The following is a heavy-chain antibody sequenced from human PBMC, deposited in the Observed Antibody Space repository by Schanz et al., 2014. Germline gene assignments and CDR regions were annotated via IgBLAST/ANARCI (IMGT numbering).Heavy chain of an antibody. CDR1: GFSFSTHW. CDR2: IKSKVDGGTT. CDR3: STDLTAVDYDAIGL. Sequence: EVQLLESGGGLFQPGGSVRLSCGASGFSFSTHWMNWVRQAPGKGLEWVGRIKSKVDGGTTDNAAPVQGRFTISRDDSKNTLHLQMNSLKTEDTAVYYCSTDLTAVDYDAIGLWGQGTMVTVSS. V-gene: IGHV3-15*01. D-gene: IGHD4-17*01. J-gene: IGHJ3*01.